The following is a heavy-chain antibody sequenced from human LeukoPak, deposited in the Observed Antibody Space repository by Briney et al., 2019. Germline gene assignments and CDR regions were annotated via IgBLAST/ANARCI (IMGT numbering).Heavy chain of an antibody. J-gene: IGHJ4*02. V-gene: IGHV3-74*01. D-gene: IGHD2-21*02. CDR1: GFTFSSYW. CDR3: ARDGDAPMTDFDY. Sequence: PGGSLRLSCAASGFTFSSYWMCWVRQDPGKGLEWVSCIKTDGSITAYAGSVKGRFTISRDNAKNTLYLQMNSRRADDTAVYYCARDGDAPMTDFDYWGQGTLVTVSS. CDR2: IKTDGSIT.